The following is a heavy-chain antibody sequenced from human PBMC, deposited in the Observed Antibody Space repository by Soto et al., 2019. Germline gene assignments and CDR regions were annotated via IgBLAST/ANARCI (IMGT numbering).Heavy chain of an antibody. J-gene: IGHJ4*02. CDR1: GFTFSSYG. CDR2: IWDDGRNK. Sequence: GGSLRLSCAASGFTFSSYGMHWVRQAPGKGLEWVAVIWDDGRNKYYEESVKGRFTISRDDSKNTLYLQMNSLRAEGTAVYYCARVFSSSSAFLDYWGQGALVTVSS. CDR3: ARVFSSSSAFLDY. V-gene: IGHV3-33*01. D-gene: IGHD6-13*01.